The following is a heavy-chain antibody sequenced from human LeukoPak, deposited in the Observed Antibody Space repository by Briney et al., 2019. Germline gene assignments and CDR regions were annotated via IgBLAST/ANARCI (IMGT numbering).Heavy chain of an antibody. CDR1: GGSINNYY. V-gene: IGHV4-4*07. CDR2: IYGSGST. Sequence: SETLSLTCTVSGGSINNYYWSWIRQPAGKGLEWIGRIYGSGSTNYNPSLKNRVTMSVDTSKNQFSLKLSSVTAADMAVYYCARGGGYYGFDYWGQGTLVTVSS. D-gene: IGHD3-22*01. J-gene: IGHJ4*02. CDR3: ARGGGYYGFDY.